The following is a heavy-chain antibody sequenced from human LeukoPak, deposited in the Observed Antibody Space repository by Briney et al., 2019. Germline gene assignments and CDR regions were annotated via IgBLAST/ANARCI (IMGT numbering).Heavy chain of an antibody. CDR1: GYTFTSYG. Sequence: GASVKVSCKASGYTFTSYGISWVRQAPGQGLEWMGWISAYNGNTNYAQKLQGRVTMTTDTSTSTAYMELRSLRSDDTAVYYCAREVRGYDFWSGYYQRGNDAFDIWGQGTMVTVSS. CDR3: AREVRGYDFWSGYYQRGNDAFDI. J-gene: IGHJ3*02. V-gene: IGHV1-18*01. CDR2: ISAYNGNT. D-gene: IGHD3-3*01.